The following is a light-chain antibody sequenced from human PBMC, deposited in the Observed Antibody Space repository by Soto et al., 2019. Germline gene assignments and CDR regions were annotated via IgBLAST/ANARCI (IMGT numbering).Light chain of an antibody. J-gene: IGLJ1*01. V-gene: IGLV1-47*02. Sequence: QSVLTQPPSVSGAPGQRVTISCSGSSSNIGSNFVYWYQHLPGTAPKLLIYTNNQRPSGVPDRFSGSKSGTSASLAISGLRSEDEAHYYCASWDGSLNGHVFGTGTKVTVL. CDR3: ASWDGSLNGHV. CDR2: TNN. CDR1: SSNIGSNF.